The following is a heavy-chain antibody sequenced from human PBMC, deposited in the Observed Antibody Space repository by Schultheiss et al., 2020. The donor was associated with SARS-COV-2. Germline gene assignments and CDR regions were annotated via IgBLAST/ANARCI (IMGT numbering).Heavy chain of an antibody. D-gene: IGHD3-3*01. V-gene: IGHV4-4*07. CDR3: ARVGPYYDFWSGYDWAFDI. CDR1: GGSISSYF. CDR2: IYTSGST. J-gene: IGHJ3*02. Sequence: SETLSLTCTVSGGSISSYFWSWIRQPAGKGLEWIGRIYTSGSTNYNPSLKSRVTMSVDTSKNQFSLKLSSVTAADTAVYYCARVGPYYDFWSGYDWAFDIWGQGTMVTVSS.